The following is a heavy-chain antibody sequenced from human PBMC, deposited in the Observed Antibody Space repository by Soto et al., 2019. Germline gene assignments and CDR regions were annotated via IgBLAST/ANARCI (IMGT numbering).Heavy chain of an antibody. Sequence: PGGSLRLSCAASGFTFSDYYMSWIRQAPGKGLEWVSYISSSGSTIYYADSVKGRFTISRDNAKNSLYLQMNSLRAEDTAVYYCARDPPKDYIVVVPAAMTYWGQGTLVTVSS. CDR3: ARDPPKDYIVVVPAAMTY. V-gene: IGHV3-11*01. D-gene: IGHD2-2*01. CDR2: ISSSGSTI. CDR1: GFTFSDYY. J-gene: IGHJ4*02.